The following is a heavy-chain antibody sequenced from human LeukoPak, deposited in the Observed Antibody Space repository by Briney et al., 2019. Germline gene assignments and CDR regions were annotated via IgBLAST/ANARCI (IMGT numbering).Heavy chain of an antibody. CDR2: IYYSGST. D-gene: IGHD1-26*01. CDR1: GGSISSGGYY. Sequence: SETLSLTCTVSGGSISSGGYYWSWIRQHPGKGLEWIGYIYYSGSTYYNPSLKSRVTISVDTSKNQFSLKLSSVTAADTAVYYCARDRGSIVGTINVCYYGMDVWGQGTTVTVSS. V-gene: IGHV4-31*03. J-gene: IGHJ6*02. CDR3: ARDRGSIVGTINVCYYGMDV.